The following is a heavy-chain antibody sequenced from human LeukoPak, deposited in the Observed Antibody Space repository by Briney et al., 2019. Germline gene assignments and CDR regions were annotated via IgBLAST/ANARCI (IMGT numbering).Heavy chain of an antibody. Sequence: GGSLRLSCAASGFTFSSYAMSWVRQAPGKGLEWVSAISGSGGSTYYADSVKGRFTISRDNSKNTLYLQMNSLRAQDTAVYYCAKTRAAIGLLDYWGQGTLVTVSS. D-gene: IGHD2-2*02. J-gene: IGHJ4*02. CDR1: GFTFSSYA. CDR3: AKTRAAIGLLDY. V-gene: IGHV3-23*01. CDR2: ISGSGGST.